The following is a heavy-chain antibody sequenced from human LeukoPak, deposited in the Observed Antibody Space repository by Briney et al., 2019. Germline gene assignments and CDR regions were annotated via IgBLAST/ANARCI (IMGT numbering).Heavy chain of an antibody. Sequence: PGGSLRLSCAASGFTFSSYSMNWVRQAPGKGLEWVSSISSSSSYIYYADSVKGRFTISRDNAKNSLYLQVNSLRAEDTAVYYCAREKVVRGVKYYYYYGMDVWGQGTTVTVSS. V-gene: IGHV3-21*01. D-gene: IGHD3-10*01. CDR2: ISSSSSYI. CDR3: AREKVVRGVKYYYYYGMDV. CDR1: GFTFSSYS. J-gene: IGHJ6*02.